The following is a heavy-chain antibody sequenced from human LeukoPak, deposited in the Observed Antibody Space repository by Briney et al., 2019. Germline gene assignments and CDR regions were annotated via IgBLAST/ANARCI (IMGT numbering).Heavy chain of an antibody. CDR1: GFTFSSYA. Sequence: GGSLRLSCAASGFTFSSYAMHWVRQAPGKGLEWVAVISYDGSNKYYADSVKGRFTISRDNSKNTLYLQMNSLRAEDTAVYYCARGTYNWNYVDWGQGTLVTVSS. CDR3: ARGTYNWNYVD. D-gene: IGHD1-7*01. CDR2: ISYDGSNK. J-gene: IGHJ4*02. V-gene: IGHV3-30-3*01.